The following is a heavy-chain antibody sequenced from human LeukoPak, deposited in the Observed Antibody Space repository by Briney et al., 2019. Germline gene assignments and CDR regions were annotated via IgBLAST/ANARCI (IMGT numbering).Heavy chain of an antibody. J-gene: IGHJ3*02. Sequence: GGSLRLSCAASGFSFSDYWMNWVRQAPGKGLEWVANIKQDGSEKYYVGSVKGRFTISRDNAKNSLYLQMNSLRAEDTAVYYCARDWVGASANAFDIWGQGTMVTVSS. V-gene: IGHV3-7*01. D-gene: IGHD1-26*01. CDR1: GFSFSDYW. CDR2: IKQDGSEK. CDR3: ARDWVGASANAFDI.